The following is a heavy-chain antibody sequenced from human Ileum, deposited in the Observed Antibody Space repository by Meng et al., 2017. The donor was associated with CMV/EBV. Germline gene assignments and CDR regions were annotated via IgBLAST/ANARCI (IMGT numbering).Heavy chain of an antibody. Sequence: QLQLQESGPGLVKPSETLSLTCTVSGGSISSSSYYWGWIRQPPGKRLEWIGSIYYSGSTYYSPSLKSRVTISVDTSKNQFSLKLSSVTAADTAVYYCARAIVLMVYAENWFDPLGQGTLVTVSS. V-gene: IGHV4-39*07. CDR2: IYYSGST. J-gene: IGHJ5*02. CDR1: GGSISSSSYY. CDR3: ARAIVLMVYAENWFDP. D-gene: IGHD2-8*01.